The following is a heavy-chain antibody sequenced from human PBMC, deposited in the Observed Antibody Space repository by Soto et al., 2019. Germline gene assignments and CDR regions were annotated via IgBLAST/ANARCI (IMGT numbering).Heavy chain of an antibody. D-gene: IGHD3-10*01. V-gene: IGHV4-31*03. Sequence: SETLSLTCTVSGGSISSGGYYWSWIRQHPGKGLEWIGYIYYSGSTYYNPSLKSRVTISVDTSKNQFSLKLSSVTAADTAVYYCARSYYYGSDLYYYYYMGVWGKGTTVTVSS. CDR1: GGSISSGGYY. CDR3: ARSYYYGSDLYYYYYMGV. CDR2: IYYSGST. J-gene: IGHJ6*03.